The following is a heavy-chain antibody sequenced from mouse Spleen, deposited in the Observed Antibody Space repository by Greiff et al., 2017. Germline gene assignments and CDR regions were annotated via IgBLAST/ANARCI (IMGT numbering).Heavy chain of an antibody. J-gene: IGHJ2*01. V-gene: IGHV1-42*01. Sequence: EVQGVESGPELVKPGASVKISCKASGYSFTGYYMNWVKQSPEKSLEWIGEINPSTGGTTYNQKFKAKATLTVDKSSSTAYMQLKSLTSEDSAVYFCAREEYYYDGSYYYFDYWGQGTTLTVSS. CDR2: INPSTGGT. CDR1: GYSFTGYY. CDR3: AREEYYYDGSYYYFDY. D-gene: IGHD1-1*01.